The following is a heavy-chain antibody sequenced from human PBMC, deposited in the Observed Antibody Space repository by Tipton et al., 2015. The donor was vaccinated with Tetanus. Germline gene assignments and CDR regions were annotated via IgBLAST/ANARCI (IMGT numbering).Heavy chain of an antibody. CDR1: GYNFATFW. Sequence: QLVQSGGEVKKPGESLTISCKASGYNFATFWIGWVRQKPGKGLEWMGIIYPGDSDTRYSPSFQGQVTISADKSSNTAYLQWSSLKASDTAMYYCARRLGPYTGDYIWHFDLWGRGTLVTVSS. J-gene: IGHJ2*01. CDR2: IYPGDSDT. CDR3: ARRLGPYTGDYIWHFDL. D-gene: IGHD3-3*01. V-gene: IGHV5-51*01.